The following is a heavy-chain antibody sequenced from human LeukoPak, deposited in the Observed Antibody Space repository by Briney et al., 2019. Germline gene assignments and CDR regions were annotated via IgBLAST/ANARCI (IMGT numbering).Heavy chain of an antibody. J-gene: IGHJ4*02. D-gene: IGHD2-2*01. CDR1: GGSISSYY. CDR3: ARTRGYFDY. V-gene: IGHV4-59*01. Sequence: SETLSLTCTVSGGSISSYYWSWIRQPPGKGLEWIGYIYYSGSTNYNPSLKSRVTISVDTSKNQFSLKLSSVTAADTAVYYCARTRGYFDYWGQGTLVSVSS. CDR2: IYYSGST.